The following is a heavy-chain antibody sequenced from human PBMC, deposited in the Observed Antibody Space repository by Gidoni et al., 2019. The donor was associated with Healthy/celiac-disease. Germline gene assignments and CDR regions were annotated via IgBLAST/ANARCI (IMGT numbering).Heavy chain of an antibody. V-gene: IGHV4-39*01. J-gene: IGHJ6*02. CDR2: IYYSGST. CDR3: ARAYCSSTSCYPGYYYYGMDV. Sequence: QLQLQESGPGLVKPSETLSLTCTVSGGSISSSSYYWGWIRQPPGKGLEWIGSIYYSGSTYYNPSLKSRVTISVDTSKNQFSLKLSSVTAADTAVYYCARAYCSSTSCYPGYYYYGMDVWGQGTTVTVSS. CDR1: GGSISSSSYY. D-gene: IGHD2-2*01.